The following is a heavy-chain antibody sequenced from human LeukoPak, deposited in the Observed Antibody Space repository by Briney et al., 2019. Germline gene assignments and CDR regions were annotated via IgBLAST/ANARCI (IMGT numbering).Heavy chain of an antibody. D-gene: IGHD6-6*01. CDR2: INQGGTEK. J-gene: IGHJ3*02. CDR1: GFIVSSND. Sequence: GGSLRLSCAASGFIVSSNDMSWVRQAPGKGLEWVANINQGGTEKYYVDSVKGRFTISRDNAKNSLYLQMNSLRAEDTALYYCARDRHSSYDDAFDIWGQGTMVTVSS. V-gene: IGHV3-7*03. CDR3: ARDRHSSYDDAFDI.